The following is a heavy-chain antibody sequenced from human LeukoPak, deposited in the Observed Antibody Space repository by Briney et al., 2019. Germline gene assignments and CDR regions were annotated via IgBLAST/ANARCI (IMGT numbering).Heavy chain of an antibody. CDR1: GFTFSSYS. D-gene: IGHD3-22*01. Sequence: GGSLRLSCAASGFTFSSYSMNWVRQAPGKGLEWVSSISTSSSYIYYADSVKGRFTISRDNAKNSLYLQMNSLRAEDTAVYYCARGDLYYYDSSGGDYWGQGTLVTVSS. V-gene: IGHV3-21*01. CDR2: ISTSSSYI. J-gene: IGHJ4*02. CDR3: ARGDLYYYDSSGGDY.